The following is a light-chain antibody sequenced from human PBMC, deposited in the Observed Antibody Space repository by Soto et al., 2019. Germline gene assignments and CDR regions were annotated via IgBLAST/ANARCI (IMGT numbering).Light chain of an antibody. V-gene: IGLV1-44*01. CDR2: RNN. Sequence: SVLTQPPSASGTPGQRVTISCSGGTSNVGSRTVNWYQHLPPTAPKLLIHRNNQRPSGVSDRFSGSKSDTSASLAISGLQSEDEADYYCAAWDDSLRTFVFGGGTQLTVL. CDR1: TSNVGSRT. CDR3: AAWDDSLRTFV. J-gene: IGLJ2*01.